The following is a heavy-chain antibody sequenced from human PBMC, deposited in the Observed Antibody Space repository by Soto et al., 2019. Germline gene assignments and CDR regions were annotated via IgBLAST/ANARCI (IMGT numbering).Heavy chain of an antibody. J-gene: IGHJ6*03. Sequence: SETLSLTCTVSGGSISSYYWSWIRQPPGKGLEWIGYIYYSGSTNYNPSLKSRVTISVDTSKNQFSLKLSSVTAADTAVYYCARLGITMVRGVRYYYYYMDVRGKGTTVTVSS. CDR3: ARLGITMVRGVRYYYYYMDV. CDR2: IYYSGST. V-gene: IGHV4-59*08. D-gene: IGHD3-10*01. CDR1: GGSISSYY.